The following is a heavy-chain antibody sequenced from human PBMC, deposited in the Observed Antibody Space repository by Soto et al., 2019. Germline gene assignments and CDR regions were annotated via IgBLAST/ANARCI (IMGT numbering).Heavy chain of an antibody. CDR1: GGSIDSYY. CDR2: ISDSGTT. V-gene: IGHV4-59*12. CDR3: ARDRWTSRANWFDP. Sequence: QVELQQSGPGLVKASETLSLTCTVFGGSIDSYYWSWIRQAPGKGLEWIGHISDSGTTNYNPSLGSRVTISLDTSRNLFSLKLSSVTAADTAVYFCARDRWTSRANWFDPWGPGTLVTVSS. D-gene: IGHD3-16*02. J-gene: IGHJ5*02.